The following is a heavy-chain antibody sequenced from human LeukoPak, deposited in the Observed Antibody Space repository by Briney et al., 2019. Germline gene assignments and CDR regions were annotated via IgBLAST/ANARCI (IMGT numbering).Heavy chain of an antibody. CDR3: AKGDCYDSSGYLSLYYYYYMDV. V-gene: IGHV3-23*01. CDR2: ISGSGGST. D-gene: IGHD3-22*01. J-gene: IGHJ6*03. CDR1: GFTFSSYG. Sequence: PGGSLRLSCAASGFTFSSYGMSWVRQAPGKGLEWVSAISGSGGSTYYADSVKGRFTISRDNSKNTLYLQMNSLRAEDTAVYYCAKGDCYDSSGYLSLYYYYYMDVWGKGTTVTISS.